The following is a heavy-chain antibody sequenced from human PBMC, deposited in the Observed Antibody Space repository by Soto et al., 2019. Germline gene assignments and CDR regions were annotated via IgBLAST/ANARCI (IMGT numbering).Heavy chain of an antibody. CDR3: ARTRWYDYYYYGMDV. Sequence: QVQLQESGPGLVKPSETLSLTCTVSGGSISSYYWSWIRQPPGKGLEWIGYIYYSGSTNYNPSLKSRVTLSVDTSKNQFSLKLSSVTAADTAVYYCARTRWYDYYYYGMDVWGQGTTVTVSS. CDR1: GGSISSYY. D-gene: IGHD2-15*01. V-gene: IGHV4-59*01. J-gene: IGHJ6*02. CDR2: IYYSGST.